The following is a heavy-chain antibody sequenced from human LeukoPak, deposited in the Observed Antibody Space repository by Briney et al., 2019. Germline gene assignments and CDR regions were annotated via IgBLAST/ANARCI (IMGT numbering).Heavy chain of an antibody. CDR3: ARLLIAYQLLYSWFDP. D-gene: IGHD2-2*02. CDR2: INHSGST. V-gene: IGHV4-34*01. CDR1: GGSFSGYY. J-gene: IGHJ5*02. Sequence: SETLSLTCAVYGGSFSGYYWSWIRQPPGKGLEWIGEINHSGSTNYNPSLKSRVTISVDTSKNQFSLKLSSVTAADTAVYYCARLLIAYQLLYSWFDPWGQGTLVTVSS.